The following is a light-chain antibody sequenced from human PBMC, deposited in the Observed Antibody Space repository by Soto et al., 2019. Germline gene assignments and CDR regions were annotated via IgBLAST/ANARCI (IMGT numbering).Light chain of an antibody. CDR1: QSVSIN. CDR2: DAP. J-gene: IGKJ1*01. CDR3: QQYNNWGT. Sequence: EIVVTQSPATLSVSPGERATLSCRASQSVSINLAWYQQKPGQAPRLLIYDAPTRATGIPARFSGSGSGTEFTLTISSLQSEDFAVYYCQQYNNWGTFGQGTKVDIK. V-gene: IGKV3-15*01.